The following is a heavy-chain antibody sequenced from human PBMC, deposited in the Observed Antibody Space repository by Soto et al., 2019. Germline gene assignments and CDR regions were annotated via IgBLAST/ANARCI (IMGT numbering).Heavy chain of an antibody. D-gene: IGHD5-18*01. CDR1: GFTFSSYG. V-gene: IGHV3-33*01. J-gene: IGHJ4*02. Sequence: PGGSLRLSCAASGFTFSSYGMHWVRQAPGKGLEWVAVIWYDGSNKYYADSVKGRFTISRDNSENTLYLQMNSLRAEDTAVYYCARDMDTAITTILGYWGQGTLVTVSS. CDR2: IWYDGSNK. CDR3: ARDMDTAITTILGY.